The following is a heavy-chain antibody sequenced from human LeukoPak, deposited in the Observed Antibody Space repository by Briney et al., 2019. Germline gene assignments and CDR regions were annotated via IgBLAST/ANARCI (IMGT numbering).Heavy chain of an antibody. Sequence: GGSLRLSCAASGFTFSSSAMSWVRQAPGRGLEWVSSISARGISTYYADSVKGRFTISRDNSKNTLYLQMNSLRGDDIGVYYCAKSFDFSNGHSPILTPFDSWGQGTLVSVSS. CDR3: AKSFDFSNGHSPILTPFDS. D-gene: IGHD3-3*01. CDR1: GFTFSSSA. CDR2: ISARGIST. V-gene: IGHV3-23*01. J-gene: IGHJ4*02.